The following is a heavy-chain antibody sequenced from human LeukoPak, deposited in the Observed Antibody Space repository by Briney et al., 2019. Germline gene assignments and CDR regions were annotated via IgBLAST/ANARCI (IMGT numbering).Heavy chain of an antibody. J-gene: IGHJ4*02. Sequence: SETLSLTCTVSGGSISSGGYYWSWIRQHPGKGLEWIGYIYYGGSTYYNPSLKSRVTISVDTSKNQFSLKLSSVTAADTAVYYCARGSGDSYDSSGYLFWGQGTLVTVSS. D-gene: IGHD3-22*01. CDR1: GGSISSGGYY. CDR3: ARGSGDSYDSSGYLF. CDR2: IYYGGST. V-gene: IGHV4-31*03.